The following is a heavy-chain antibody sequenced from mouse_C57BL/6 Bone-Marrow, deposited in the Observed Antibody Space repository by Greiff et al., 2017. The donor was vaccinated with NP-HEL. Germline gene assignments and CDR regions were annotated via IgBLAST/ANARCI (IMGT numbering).Heavy chain of an antibody. J-gene: IGHJ1*03. D-gene: IGHD1-1*01. CDR3: ANYYGSSYGYFDV. CDR2: IYPRSGNT. CDR1: GYTFTSYG. Sequence: QVQLQQSGAELARPGASVKLSCKASGYTFTSYGISWVKQRTGQGLEWIGEIYPRSGNTYYNKKFKGKATLTADKSSSTAYMELRSLTSEDSAVYFCANYYGSSYGYFDVWGTGTTVTVSS. V-gene: IGHV1-81*01.